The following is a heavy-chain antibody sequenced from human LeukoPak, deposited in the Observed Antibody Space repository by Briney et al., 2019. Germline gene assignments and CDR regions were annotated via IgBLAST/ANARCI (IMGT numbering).Heavy chain of an antibody. D-gene: IGHD6-19*01. CDR1: GYSFTRNA. CDR2: IDSDKGNT. J-gene: IGHJ4*02. Sequence: ASVKVSCKASGYSFTRNAIHWVRQATGQRLEWMGWIDSDKGNTKYSQEFQGRVTFTRDTSASIVYVELSSLRSEDMAIYYCARGYSNGWYHDYWGQGTLVTVSS. V-gene: IGHV1-3*03. CDR3: ARGYSNGWYHDY.